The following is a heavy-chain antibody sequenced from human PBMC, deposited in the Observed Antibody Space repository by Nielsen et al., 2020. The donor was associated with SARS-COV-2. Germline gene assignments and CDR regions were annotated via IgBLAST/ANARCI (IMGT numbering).Heavy chain of an antibody. CDR3: AKDETTSRVNFFHY. D-gene: IGHD4-17*01. J-gene: IGHJ4*02. V-gene: IGHV3-23*01. CDR1: GFTFSKYA. CDR2: IFSNGAAA. Sequence: GESLKISCAASGFTFSKYAMSWVRQSPGKGLEWVSGIFSNGAAAWYAESVKGRFTISRDDSKNTLYLQLNSLRAEDTAIYYCAKDETTSRVNFFHYWGQGALVTVSS.